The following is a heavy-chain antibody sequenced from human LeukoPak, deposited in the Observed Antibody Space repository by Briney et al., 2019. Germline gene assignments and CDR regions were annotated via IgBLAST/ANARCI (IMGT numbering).Heavy chain of an antibody. D-gene: IGHD3-10*01. Sequence: ASVKVSCKVSGYTFTDYYMHWVQQAPGKGLEWMGLVDPEDGETIYAEKFQGRVTMTRDTSISTAYMELSSLRSEDTAVYYCARGPYGTGSHFDFWGQGTLVTVSS. CDR1: GYTFTDYY. CDR3: ARGPYGTGSHFDF. V-gene: IGHV1-69-2*01. CDR2: VDPEDGET. J-gene: IGHJ4*02.